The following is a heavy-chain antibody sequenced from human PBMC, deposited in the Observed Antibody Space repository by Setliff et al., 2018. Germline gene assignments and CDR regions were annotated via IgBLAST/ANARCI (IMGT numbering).Heavy chain of an antibody. CDR3: ARSYDSGFYHQRDAYDI. D-gene: IGHD3-22*01. J-gene: IGHJ3*02. V-gene: IGHV1-18*01. CDR2: ISAHTGNT. CDR1: GYTFNDYG. Sequence: ASVKVSCKTSGYTFNDYGIAWVRQAPGQGLEWMGWISAHTGNTYYTPKLHGRVTLTTDTSTSTAYMELRSLGSDDTAVYYCARSYDSGFYHQRDAYDIWGQGTMVTVSS.